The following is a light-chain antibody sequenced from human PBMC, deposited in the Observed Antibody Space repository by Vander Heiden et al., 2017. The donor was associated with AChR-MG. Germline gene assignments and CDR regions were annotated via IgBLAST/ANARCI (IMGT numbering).Light chain of an antibody. CDR2: SNN. V-gene: IGLV1-44*01. CDR1: SSNIGSNT. J-gene: IGLJ3*02. Sequence: QSVLTQPPSASGPPGQRVTISCSGSSSNIGSNTVNGYRQLPGTAPKLLIYSNNQRPSGVPDRFSGSKSGTSASLAISGLQSDDEADYYCAAWDDSLNGWVFGGGTQLTVL. CDR3: AAWDDSLNGWV.